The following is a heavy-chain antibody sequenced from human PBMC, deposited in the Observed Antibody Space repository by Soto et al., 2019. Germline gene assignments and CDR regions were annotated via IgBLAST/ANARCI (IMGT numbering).Heavy chain of an antibody. CDR2: IWYDGSNK. J-gene: IGHJ6*02. Sequence: GGSLRLSCAASGFTFSSYGMHWVRQAPGKGLEWVAVIWYDGSNKYYADSVKGRFTISRDNSKNTLYLQMNSLRAEDTAVYYCARGRIAVAGTQPTWVYYYYGMDVWGQGTTVTVSS. D-gene: IGHD6-19*01. CDR3: ARGRIAVAGTQPTWVYYYYGMDV. CDR1: GFTFSSYG. V-gene: IGHV3-33*01.